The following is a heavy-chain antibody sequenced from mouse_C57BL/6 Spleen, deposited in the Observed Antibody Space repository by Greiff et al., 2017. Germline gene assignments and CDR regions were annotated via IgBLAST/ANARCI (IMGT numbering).Heavy chain of an antibody. CDR3: ASSDYYGSSLYWYFDV. Sequence: VQLQQSGTELVKPGASVKLSCKASGYTFTSYWMHWVKQRPGQGLEWIGNINPSNGGTNYNEKFKSKATLTVDKSSSTAYMQLSSLTSEDSAVYYCASSDYYGSSLYWYFDVWGTGTTVTVSS. CDR2: INPSNGGT. V-gene: IGHV1-53*01. CDR1: GYTFTSYW. D-gene: IGHD1-1*01. J-gene: IGHJ1*03.